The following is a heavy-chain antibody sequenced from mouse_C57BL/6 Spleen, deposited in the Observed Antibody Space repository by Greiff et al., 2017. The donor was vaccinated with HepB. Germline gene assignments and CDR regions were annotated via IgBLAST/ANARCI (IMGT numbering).Heavy chain of an antibody. D-gene: IGHD3-2*02. J-gene: IGHJ3*01. V-gene: IGHV1-82*01. Sequence: QVQLQQSGPELVKPGASVKISCKASGYAFSSSWMNWVKQRPGKGLEWIGRIYPGDGDTNYNGKFKGKATLTADKSSSTAYMQLSSLTSGDSAVYFCAKTAQAPFAYWGQGTLVTVSA. CDR3: AKTAQAPFAY. CDR2: IYPGDGDT. CDR1: GYAFSSSW.